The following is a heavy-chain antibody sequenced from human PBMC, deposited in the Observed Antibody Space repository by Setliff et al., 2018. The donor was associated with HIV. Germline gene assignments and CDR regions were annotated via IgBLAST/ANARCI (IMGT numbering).Heavy chain of an antibody. CDR1: GYTFTNYY. D-gene: IGHD3-9*01. J-gene: IGHJ3*02. Sequence: GASVKVSCKASGYTFTNYYIHWVRQAPGQGLEWMGVINPSRGSASYPQNVQGRVTVTRDTSTSTVYMELSSLRSEDTAVYYCARHYFDILTGYYNRAFDIWGQGTMVTVS. CDR2: INPSRGSA. CDR3: ARHYFDILTGYYNRAFDI. V-gene: IGHV1-46*01.